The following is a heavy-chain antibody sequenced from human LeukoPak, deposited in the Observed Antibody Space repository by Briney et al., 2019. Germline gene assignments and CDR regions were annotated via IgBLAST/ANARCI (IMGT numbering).Heavy chain of an antibody. D-gene: IGHD3-10*01. CDR3: VGDVHGTGSHDY. Sequence: PGGSLRLSCAAFGVTFSSYWMSWVRQAPGKGPEWVANIKQDGSEKYYVDSVKGRFTISRDNAKNSLYLQMNSLRAEDTAVYYCVGDVHGTGSHDYWGQGTLVTVSS. CDR2: IKQDGSEK. V-gene: IGHV3-7*04. J-gene: IGHJ4*02. CDR1: GVTFSSYW.